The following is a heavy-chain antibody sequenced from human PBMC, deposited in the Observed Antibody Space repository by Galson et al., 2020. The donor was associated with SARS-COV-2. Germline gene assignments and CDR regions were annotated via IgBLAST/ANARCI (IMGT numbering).Heavy chain of an antibody. Sequence: SENLSLTCDVSGASIISSSHYWVWIRQPPGKGLEWIGTVNFRGSTFYNPSHNSRITISVDTSKNQFSLKLSSVTAADTALYFCARRDSSGDDYHLYYLDSWGQGALVTVSS. V-gene: IGHV4-39*01. J-gene: IGHJ4*02. CDR3: ARRDSSGDDYHLYYLDS. CDR2: VNFRGST. CDR1: GASIISSSHY. D-gene: IGHD3-22*01.